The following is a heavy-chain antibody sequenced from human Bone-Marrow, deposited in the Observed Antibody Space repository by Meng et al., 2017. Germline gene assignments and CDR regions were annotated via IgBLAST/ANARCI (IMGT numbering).Heavy chain of an antibody. Sequence: VTLGQLGAELKNPGASVQGSSKASGNTFSDYWVHWVRRAPGQGLEWMGRIDPKSGDTHYAQRFQGRVTMTGDTSISTAYMELSGLRSDDTAMYYCVRDEDISAAGKLFGDYWGQGTLVTVSS. CDR2: IDPKSGDT. CDR1: GNTFSDYW. D-gene: IGHD6-13*01. CDR3: VRDEDISAAGKLFGDY. V-gene: IGHV1-2*06. J-gene: IGHJ4*02.